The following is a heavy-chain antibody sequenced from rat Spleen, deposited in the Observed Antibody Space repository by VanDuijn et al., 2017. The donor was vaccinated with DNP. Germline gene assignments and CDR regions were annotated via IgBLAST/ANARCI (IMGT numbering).Heavy chain of an antibody. J-gene: IGHJ2*01. Sequence: EVQLQESGPGLVKPSQSLSLTCSVTAYSITSNYWGWIRIFPGNKMEWIGHISYSGSTSYNPSLKSRISITRDPSNNQFFLQLISVTTEDTATYYCVRGHPTRGFDYWGQGVMVTVSS. CDR3: VRGHPTRGFDY. V-gene: IGHV3-1*01. CDR1: AYSITSNY. CDR2: ISYSGST. D-gene: IGHD3-5*01.